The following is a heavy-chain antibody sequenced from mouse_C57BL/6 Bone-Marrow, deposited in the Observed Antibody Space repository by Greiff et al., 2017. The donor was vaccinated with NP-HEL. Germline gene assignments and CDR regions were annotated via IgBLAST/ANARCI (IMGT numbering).Heavy chain of an antibody. CDR3: ASAPIYYGNYWYFDV. V-gene: IGHV1-82*01. J-gene: IGHJ1*03. D-gene: IGHD2-1*01. CDR2: IYPGDGDT. CDR1: GYAFSSSW. Sequence: VQLQESGPELVKPGASVKISCKASGYAFSSSWMNWVKQRPGKGLEWIGRIYPGDGDTNYNGKFKGKATLTADKSSSTAYMQLSSLTSEDSAVYFCASAPIYYGNYWYFDVWGTGTTVTVSS.